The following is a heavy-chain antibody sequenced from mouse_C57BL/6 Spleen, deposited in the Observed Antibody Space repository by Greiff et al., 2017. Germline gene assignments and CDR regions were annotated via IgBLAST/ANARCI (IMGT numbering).Heavy chain of an antibody. D-gene: IGHD1-1*01. CDR2: IYPGSGNT. CDR3: ARGGYYYGSSCDY. Sequence: QVQLQQSGAELVRPGASVKLSCKASGYTFTDYYINWVKQRPGQGLEWIARIYPGSGNTYYNEKFKGKATLTAEKSSSTAYMQLSSLTSEDSAVXFCARGGYYYGSSCDYWGQGTTRTVSS. V-gene: IGHV1-76*01. CDR1: GYTFTDYY. J-gene: IGHJ2*01.